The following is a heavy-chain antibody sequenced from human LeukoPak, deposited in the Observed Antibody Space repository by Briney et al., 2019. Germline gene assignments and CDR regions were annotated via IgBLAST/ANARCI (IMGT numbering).Heavy chain of an antibody. Sequence: PGGSLRLSCAASGFSFSSYSMNWARQSPGKGLEWVSYITGSSSTINYADSVKGRFTVSRDKAKNSLYLQMNSLRAEDTAVYYCARTGLGMYSFDSWGQGTLVTVSS. CDR3: ARTGLGMYSFDS. J-gene: IGHJ4*02. CDR2: ITGSSSTI. CDR1: GFSFSSYS. D-gene: IGHD3/OR15-3a*01. V-gene: IGHV3-48*01.